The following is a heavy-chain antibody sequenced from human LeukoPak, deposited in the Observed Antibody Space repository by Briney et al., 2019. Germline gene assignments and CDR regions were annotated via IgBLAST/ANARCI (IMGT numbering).Heavy chain of an antibody. Sequence: APVKVSCKASGYTFTGYYMHWVRQAPGQGLEWMGWINPNSGGTNYAQKFQGWVTMTRDTSISTAYMELSRLRSDDTAVYYCAREVDYGSGSYSYGMDVWGKGTTVTVSS. V-gene: IGHV1-2*04. J-gene: IGHJ6*04. CDR2: INPNSGGT. D-gene: IGHD3-10*01. CDR3: AREVDYGSGSYSYGMDV. CDR1: GYTFTGYY.